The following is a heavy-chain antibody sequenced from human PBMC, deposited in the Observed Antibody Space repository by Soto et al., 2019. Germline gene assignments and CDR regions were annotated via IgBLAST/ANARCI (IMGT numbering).Heavy chain of an antibody. D-gene: IGHD3-3*01. V-gene: IGHV4-34*01. CDR3: ATAHYDFWSGFSQKYYFDY. CDR1: GGSFSGYY. Sequence: SETLSLTCAVYGGSFSGYYRNWIRQSPGKGLEWIGEINHSGSTNYNPSLKSRVTISLDTSKNQFSLRLSSVTAADTAVYYCATAHYDFWSGFSQKYYFDYWAQGTQVTVSS. CDR2: INHSGST. J-gene: IGHJ4*02.